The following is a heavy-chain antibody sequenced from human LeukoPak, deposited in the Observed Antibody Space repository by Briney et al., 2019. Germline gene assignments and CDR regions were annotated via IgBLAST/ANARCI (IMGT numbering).Heavy chain of an antibody. V-gene: IGHV3-48*04. Sequence: PGGSLRLSCAASGFTSSSHTINWVRQAPGKGLEWVSYISSSGSTIYYADSVKGRFTISRDNAKNSLYLQMNSLRAEDTAVYYCAREKGDSYGSNWFDPWGQGTLVTVSS. CDR3: AREKGDSYGSNWFDP. J-gene: IGHJ5*02. CDR1: GFTSSSHT. D-gene: IGHD5-18*01. CDR2: ISSSGSTI.